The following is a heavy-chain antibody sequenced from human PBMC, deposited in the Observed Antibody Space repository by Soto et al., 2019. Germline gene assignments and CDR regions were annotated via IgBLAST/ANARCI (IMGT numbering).Heavy chain of an antibody. D-gene: IGHD2-15*01. V-gene: IGHV3-23*01. CDR3: AKAGCSGGTCYLYYFDY. Sequence: LXLSCAASRFTLSNYSMSWVRQAPWKGLEWVSTISGRGGNTYYADSVKGRFTISRDNSRNTLYLQMDSLRVEDSAVYSCAKAGCSGGTCYLYYFDYWGQGALVTVSS. CDR2: ISGRGGNT. J-gene: IGHJ4*02. CDR1: RFTLSNYS.